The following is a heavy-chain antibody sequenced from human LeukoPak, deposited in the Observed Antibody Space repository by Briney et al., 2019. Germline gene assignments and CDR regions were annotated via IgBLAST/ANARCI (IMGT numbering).Heavy chain of an antibody. Sequence: SSISSSSSYIYYADSVRGRFTISRDNSKNTLYLQMNSLRAEDTAVYYCAKDQEYSYGLDYWGQGTLVTVSS. CDR2: ISSSSSYI. V-gene: IGHV3-21*01. D-gene: IGHD5-18*01. CDR3: AKDQEYSYGLDY. J-gene: IGHJ4*02.